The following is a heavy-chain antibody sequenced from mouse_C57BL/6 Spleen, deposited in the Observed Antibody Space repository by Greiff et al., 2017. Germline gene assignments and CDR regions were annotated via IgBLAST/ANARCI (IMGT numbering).Heavy chain of an antibody. Sequence: EVQRVESGGDLVKPGGSLKLSCAASGFTFSSYGMSWVRQTPDKRLEWVATISSGGSYTYYPDSVKGRFTISRDNAKNTLYLQMSSLKSEDTAMXYCARPYYGSSPYAMDYWGQGTSVTVSS. J-gene: IGHJ4*01. CDR3: ARPYYGSSPYAMDY. V-gene: IGHV5-6*01. CDR2: ISSGGSYT. D-gene: IGHD1-1*01. CDR1: GFTFSSYG.